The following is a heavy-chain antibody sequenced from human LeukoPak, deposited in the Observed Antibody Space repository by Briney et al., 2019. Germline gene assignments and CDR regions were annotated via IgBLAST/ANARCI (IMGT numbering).Heavy chain of an antibody. D-gene: IGHD5-24*01. J-gene: IGHJ6*03. CDR1: GFTFSSYA. V-gene: IGHV3-23*01. CDR2: INSDGCST. CDR3: ANDGDGYNYYYYYYYMDV. Sequence: PGVPVRLSCAASGFTFSSYAMSWVRQAPGKGLEGVSRINSDGCSTIYADRVKGRYTLSRDNAKHTLYLQMNSLRAEDTAVYYCANDGDGYNYYYYYYYMDVWGEGTTVTVSS.